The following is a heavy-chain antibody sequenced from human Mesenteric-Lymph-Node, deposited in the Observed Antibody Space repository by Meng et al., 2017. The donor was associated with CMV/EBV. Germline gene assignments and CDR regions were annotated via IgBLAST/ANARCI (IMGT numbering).Heavy chain of an antibody. J-gene: IGHJ5*02. Sequence: GESLKISCAASGFPFSSNAMNWVRQAPGKGLEWVSHISASDSGSTPYYADSVKGRLTISRDNAKNSLFLQMNSLGVEDTAVYYCVREDGVVASRGNRFDPWGQGTLVTVSS. CDR3: VREDGVVASRGNRFDP. V-gene: IGHV3-48*04. D-gene: IGHD3-3*01. CDR1: GFPFSSNA. CDR2: ISASDSGSTP.